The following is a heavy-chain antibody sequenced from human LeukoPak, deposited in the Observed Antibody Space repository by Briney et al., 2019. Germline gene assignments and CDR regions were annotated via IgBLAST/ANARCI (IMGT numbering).Heavy chain of an antibody. V-gene: IGHV1-24*01. CDR3: ATEVSVVSKYFDN. Sequence: ASVKVSCKVSGYTRTELAIHWVRQAPGKGLEWLGGFDPEDGEIIYAQKFQGRVTMTEDTSTDTAYMELSSLRSEDTAVYYCATEVSVVSKYFDNWGQGTLVTVPS. J-gene: IGHJ4*02. CDR2: FDPEDGEI. D-gene: IGHD5/OR15-5a*01. CDR1: GYTRTELA.